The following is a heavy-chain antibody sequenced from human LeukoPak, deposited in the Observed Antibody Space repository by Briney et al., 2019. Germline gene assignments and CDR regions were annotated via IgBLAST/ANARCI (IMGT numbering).Heavy chain of an antibody. V-gene: IGHV3-66*01. CDR1: GFTVSSNY. J-gene: IGHJ4*02. CDR2: IYSGGST. D-gene: IGHD2-2*03. Sequence: GGSLRLSCAASGFTVSSNYMSWVRQAPGKGLEWVSVIYSGGSTYYADSVKGRFTISRDNSKNTLYLQMNSLRAEDTAVYYCATTKGSLGIVVVPADGFFDYWGQGTLVTVSS. CDR3: ATTKGSLGIVVVPADGFFDY.